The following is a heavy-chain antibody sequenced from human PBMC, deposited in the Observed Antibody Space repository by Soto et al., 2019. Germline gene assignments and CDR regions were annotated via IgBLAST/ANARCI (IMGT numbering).Heavy chain of an antibody. J-gene: IGHJ5*02. Sequence: GGSLRLSCAASEFTFSSYGMHWVRQAPGKGLEWVAVIWYDGSNKYYADSVKGRFTISRDNSKNTLYLQMNSLRAEDTAVYYCARGLTGGVTTAWFDPWGQGTLVTVSS. V-gene: IGHV3-33*01. CDR3: ARGLTGGVTTAWFDP. D-gene: IGHD4-17*01. CDR1: EFTFSSYG. CDR2: IWYDGSNK.